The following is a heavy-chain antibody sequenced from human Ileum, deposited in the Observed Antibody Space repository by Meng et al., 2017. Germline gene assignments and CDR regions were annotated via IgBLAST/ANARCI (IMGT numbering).Heavy chain of an antibody. J-gene: IGHJ3*02. Sequence: GGSLRLSCAASGFTFSSYAMSWVRQAPGKGLEWVSAISGSGGSTYYADSVKGRFTISRDNSKNTLYLQMNSLRAEDTAVYYCAKDPPKSLVVVITTDIWGQGTMVTVSS. D-gene: IGHD3-22*01. CDR1: GFTFSSYA. CDR3: AKDPPKSLVVVITTDI. CDR2: ISGSGGST. V-gene: IGHV3-23*01.